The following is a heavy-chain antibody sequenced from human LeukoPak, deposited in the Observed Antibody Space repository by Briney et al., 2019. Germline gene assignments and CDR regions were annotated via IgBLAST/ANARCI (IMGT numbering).Heavy chain of an antibody. CDR3: ARRRYCSSTSCPLDY. D-gene: IGHD2-2*01. CDR1: GYSFTSYW. CDR2: IDPSDSYT. Sequence: PGASLQISCKGSGYSFTSYWISWVRQLPGKGQEWMGRIDPSDSYTNYSPSFQGHVTISADKSISTAYLQWSSLKASDTAMYYCARRRYCSSTSCPLDYWGQGTLVTVSS. V-gene: IGHV5-10-1*01. J-gene: IGHJ4*02.